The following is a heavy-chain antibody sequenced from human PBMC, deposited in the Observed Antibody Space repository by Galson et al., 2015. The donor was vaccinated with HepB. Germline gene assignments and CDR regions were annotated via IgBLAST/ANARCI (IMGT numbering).Heavy chain of an antibody. CDR1: GFTFNDYY. Sequence: SLRLSCAAPGFTFNDYYMHWIRQAPGKGLEWVSYISGSGSSTKYVDSVKGRFTISRDNAKNSLYLQMNSLRAEDTAVYYCARGSIPFLETPDYWGQGTLVTGSS. V-gene: IGHV3-11*03. D-gene: IGHD3-3*01. CDR3: ARGSIPFLETPDY. CDR2: ISGSGSST. J-gene: IGHJ4*02.